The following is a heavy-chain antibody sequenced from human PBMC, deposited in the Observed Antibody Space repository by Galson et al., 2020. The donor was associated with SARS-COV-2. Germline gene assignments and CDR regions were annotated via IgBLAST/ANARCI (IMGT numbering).Heavy chain of an antibody. CDR3: ARGVGGMNV. CDR1: GFTIYGNY. D-gene: IGHD3-10*01. J-gene: IGHJ6*02. CDR2: IYAYSGANP. V-gene: IGHV3-53*04. Sequence: TGGSLRLSCAATGFTIYGNYINWVRQAPGKGLEWVSIIYAYSGANPYYADSVRGRFTISRHNSENTVYLQMNSLRVEDTAVYYCARGVGGMNVWGQGTTVTVSS.